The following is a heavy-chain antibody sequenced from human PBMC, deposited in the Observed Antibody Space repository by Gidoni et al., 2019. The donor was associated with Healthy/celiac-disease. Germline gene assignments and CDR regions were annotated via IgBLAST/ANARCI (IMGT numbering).Heavy chain of an antibody. Sequence: EVQLLESGGGLVQPGGSLRLSCAASGFTFSSYAMSWVRQAPGKGLEWVSAISGSVGSTYYADSVKGRFTISRDNSKNTLYLQMNSLRAEDTAVYYCAKDRSGWYPGEVYFDYWGQGTLVTVSS. CDR3: AKDRSGWYPGEVYFDY. V-gene: IGHV3-23*01. CDR1: GFTFSSYA. CDR2: ISGSVGST. D-gene: IGHD6-19*01. J-gene: IGHJ4*02.